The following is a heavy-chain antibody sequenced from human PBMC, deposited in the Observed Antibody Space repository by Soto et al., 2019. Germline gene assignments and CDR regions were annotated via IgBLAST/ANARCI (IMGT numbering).Heavy chain of an antibody. CDR2: IIPMIGST. D-gene: IGHD2-15*01. Sequence: QVQLVQSGSEVKKPGSSVKVSCKASGGTFSDFTLSWLRQAPGRGLEWMGGIIPMIGSTNNAQKLKGRLTITADKSTGTVYMELNSLRSDDTAVYYCARYWSAGTLYGAFDIWGQGTEVTVSP. CDR3: ARYWSAGTLYGAFDI. J-gene: IGHJ3*02. V-gene: IGHV1-69*06. CDR1: GGTFSDFT.